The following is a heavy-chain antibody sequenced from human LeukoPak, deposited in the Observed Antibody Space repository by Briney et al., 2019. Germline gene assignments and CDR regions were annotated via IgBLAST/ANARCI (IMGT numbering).Heavy chain of an antibody. J-gene: IGHJ4*02. Sequence: ASVKVSCKASGGTFSSYAISWVRQAPGQGLEWMGGIIPIFGTANYAQKFQGRVTITTDESTSTAYMELSSLRSEDTAVYYCAREDIPESPFDYWGQGTLVTVSS. V-gene: IGHV1-69*05. CDR1: GGTFSSYA. CDR2: IIPIFGTA. D-gene: IGHD2-21*01. CDR3: AREDIPESPFDY.